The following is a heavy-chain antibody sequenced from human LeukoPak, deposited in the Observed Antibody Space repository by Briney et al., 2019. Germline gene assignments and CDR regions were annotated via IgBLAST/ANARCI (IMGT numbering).Heavy chain of an antibody. D-gene: IGHD1-26*01. CDR1: GFTFSSYA. J-gene: IGHJ4*02. CDR3: ARWVVGATGYLDY. Sequence: GGSLRLSCAASGFTFSSYAMSWVRQAPGKGLEWVSAISGSGGSTYYADSVKGRFTISRDNSKNTLYLQMGSLRAEDMAVYYCARWVVGATGYLDYWGQGTLVTVSS. V-gene: IGHV3-23*01. CDR2: ISGSGGST.